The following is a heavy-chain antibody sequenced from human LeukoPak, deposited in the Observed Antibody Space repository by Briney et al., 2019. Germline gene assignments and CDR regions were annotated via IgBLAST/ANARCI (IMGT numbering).Heavy chain of an antibody. J-gene: IGHJ4*02. CDR3: ASSPAYSSSWYAIDN. D-gene: IGHD6-13*01. Sequence: GGSLRLSCAASGFTFSSYAMSWVRQAPGKGLEWVSAISGSGGSTYYPASVKGRFTISRENAKNSLYLQMNSLSAGDTAVYYCASSPAYSSSWYAIDNWGQGTLVTVSS. CDR2: ISGSGGST. CDR1: GFTFSSYA. V-gene: IGHV3-23*01.